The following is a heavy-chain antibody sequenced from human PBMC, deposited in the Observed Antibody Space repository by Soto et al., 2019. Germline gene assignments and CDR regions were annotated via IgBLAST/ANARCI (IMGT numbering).Heavy chain of an antibody. D-gene: IGHD2-15*01. CDR1: GFTFSNFG. CDR3: AKDKLISTDAFDS. V-gene: IGHV3-30*18. J-gene: IGHJ3*02. Sequence: GGSLRLSCAASGFTFSNFGMHWVRQAPGKGLERVALISYDGSNKYYADSVKGRFTISRDTSKNTLYLQMSSLRAEDTAVYYCAKDKLISTDAFDSWGQGTIVTVSS. CDR2: ISYDGSNK.